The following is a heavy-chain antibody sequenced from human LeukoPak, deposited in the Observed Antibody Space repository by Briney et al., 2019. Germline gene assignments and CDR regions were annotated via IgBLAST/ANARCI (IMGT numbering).Heavy chain of an antibody. D-gene: IGHD4-23*01. CDR1: GGSISGYI. CDR3: VRLSVVSPHRYFDL. Sequence: SETLSLTCTVSGGSISGYIWSWIRQPPGKGLEWIAYIYDNGNTNYNPSLKSRVTIALDTSRNQFSLRLNSVTAADTAVYYCVRLSVVSPHRYFDLWGRGTLVTVSS. V-gene: IGHV4-59*08. J-gene: IGHJ2*01. CDR2: IYDNGNT.